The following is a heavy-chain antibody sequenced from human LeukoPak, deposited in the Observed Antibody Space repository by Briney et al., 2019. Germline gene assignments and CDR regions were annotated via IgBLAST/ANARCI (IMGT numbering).Heavy chain of an antibody. CDR3: VRYYYDSTGYYDY. CDR1: GINLHCHT. Sequence: GSLRLSLSTSGINLHCHTNPWVRQASGKGTEFVSAISTNGGNTLYADSVKGRFTISRDNSKNTLYLQMSSLRAEDTAVYYCVRYYYDSTGYYDYWGQGTLVTVSS. J-gene: IGHJ4*02. V-gene: IGHV3-64D*06. D-gene: IGHD3-22*01. CDR2: ISTNGGNT.